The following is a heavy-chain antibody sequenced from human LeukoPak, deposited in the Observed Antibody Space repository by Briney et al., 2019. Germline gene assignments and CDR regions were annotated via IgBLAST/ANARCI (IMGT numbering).Heavy chain of an antibody. Sequence: PGGSLRLSCAASGFTFTSYAMNWVRQAPGKGLEWVSAIGGSGGSTYYADSVKGRFTISRDNSKNPLYLQMNSLRAEDTAVYYCAKGSVWFGESTLDYWGQGTLVTVSS. CDR3: AKGSVWFGESTLDY. V-gene: IGHV3-23*01. CDR1: GFTFTSYA. CDR2: IGGSGGST. J-gene: IGHJ4*02. D-gene: IGHD3-10*01.